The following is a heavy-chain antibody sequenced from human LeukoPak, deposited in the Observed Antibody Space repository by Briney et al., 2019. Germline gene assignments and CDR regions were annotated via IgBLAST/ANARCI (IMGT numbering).Heavy chain of an antibody. Sequence: GGSLRLSCAASGFTFSSYSMNWVRQAPGKGLEWVSSISSSSSYIYYADSVKGRFTISRDNAKNSLYLQMNSLRAEDTALYYCARDYCSTTTCLDYWGRGTLVTVSP. CDR2: ISSSSSYI. CDR1: GFTFSSYS. D-gene: IGHD2-2*01. CDR3: ARDYCSTTTCLDY. J-gene: IGHJ4*02. V-gene: IGHV3-21*01.